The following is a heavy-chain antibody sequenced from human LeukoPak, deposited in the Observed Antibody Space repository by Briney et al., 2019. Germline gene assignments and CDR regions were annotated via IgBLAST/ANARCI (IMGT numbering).Heavy chain of an antibody. J-gene: IGHJ3*02. Sequence: SQTLSLTCTVSGGSISSGDYYWSWIRQPPGKGLEWIGSSSYTGITYYNPSLKSRVTISVDTSKNDFSLKLSSVTAADTAVYYCARDNFYNSGGGMEDGFDIWGQGTMVTVSS. CDR2: SSYTGIT. V-gene: IGHV4-39*07. D-gene: IGHD3-10*01. CDR3: ARDNFYNSGGGMEDGFDI. CDR1: GGSISSGDYY.